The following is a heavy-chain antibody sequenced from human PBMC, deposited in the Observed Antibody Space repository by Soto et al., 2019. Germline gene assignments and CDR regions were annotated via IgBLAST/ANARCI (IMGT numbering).Heavy chain of an antibody. Sequence: PSETLSLTCPVSGGYVSSGGYYWSWIRQPPGKGLEWIGYIYYSGSTNYNPSLKSRVTISVDTSKNQFSLKLSSVTAADTAVYYCARDERYFDWLPAGTWGQGTLVTVSS. J-gene: IGHJ5*02. CDR3: ARDERYFDWLPAGT. CDR1: GGYVSSGGYY. V-gene: IGHV4-61*08. D-gene: IGHD3-9*01. CDR2: IYYSGST.